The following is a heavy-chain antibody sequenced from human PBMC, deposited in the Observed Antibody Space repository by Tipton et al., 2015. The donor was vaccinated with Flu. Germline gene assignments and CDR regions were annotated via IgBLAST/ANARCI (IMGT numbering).Heavy chain of an antibody. V-gene: IGHV3-64D*06. CDR2: ISSNGGST. CDR3: VILWWRRGGGSPLRDYFDY. CDR1: GFTFSSYA. D-gene: IGHD2-21*01. J-gene: IGHJ4*02. Sequence: SLRLSCSASGFTFSSYAMHWVRQAPGKGLEYVSAISSNGGSTYYADSVKGRFTISRDNSKNTLYLQMSSLRAEDTAVYYCVILWWRRGGGSPLRDYFDYWGQGTLVTVSS.